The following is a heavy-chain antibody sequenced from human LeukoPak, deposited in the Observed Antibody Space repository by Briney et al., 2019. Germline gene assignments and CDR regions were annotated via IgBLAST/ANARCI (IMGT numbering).Heavy chain of an antibody. CDR2: ISGSGGST. CDR1: GFTFSSYA. CDR3: AKDLPDPWGGGDCNAFDI. J-gene: IGHJ3*02. D-gene: IGHD2-21*02. Sequence: PGGSLRLSCAASGFTFSSYAMSWVRQAPGKGLEWVSAISGSGGSTYYADSVKGRFTISRDNSKNTLYLQMNSLRAEDTAVYYCAKDLPDPWGGGDCNAFDIWGQGTMVTVSS. V-gene: IGHV3-23*01.